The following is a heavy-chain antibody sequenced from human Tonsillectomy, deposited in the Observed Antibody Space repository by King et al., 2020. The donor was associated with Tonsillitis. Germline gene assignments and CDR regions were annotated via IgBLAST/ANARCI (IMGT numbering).Heavy chain of an antibody. V-gene: IGHV5-51*03. CDR1: GYSFTSYW. D-gene: IGHD6-13*01. J-gene: IGHJ5*02. CDR3: AAWYSSRTKVVNWFDP. CDR2: IYPGDSDT. Sequence: VQLVESGAEMKKPGESLKISCKASGYSFTSYWIGWVRQMPGKGLEWMGIIYPGDSDTRYSPSFQGQVTISADKSIRTAYLQWSSLKASDTAMYYCAAWYSSRTKVVNWFDPWGQGTLVTVSS.